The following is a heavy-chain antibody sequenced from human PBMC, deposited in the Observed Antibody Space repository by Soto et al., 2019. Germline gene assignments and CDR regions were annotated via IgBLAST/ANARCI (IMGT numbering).Heavy chain of an antibody. Sequence: SEPLSLTCTVSGVSVSTGGYFWTWIRQHPGKGLEWIGNIYYSGMTYYNPSLRGRVSISLDPSESQFSLKLNSVTAADTAVYYCARDSSGPGYSYGKFDYWGQGALVTVSS. D-gene: IGHD5-18*01. J-gene: IGHJ4*02. V-gene: IGHV4-31*03. CDR1: GVSVSTGGYF. CDR3: ARDSSGPGYSYGKFDY. CDR2: IYYSGMT.